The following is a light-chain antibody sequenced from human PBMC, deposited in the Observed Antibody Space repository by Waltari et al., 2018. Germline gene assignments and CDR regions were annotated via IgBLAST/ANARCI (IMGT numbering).Light chain of an antibody. CDR3: QSFDSSLGGWV. J-gene: IGLJ3*02. CDR1: SSNTGAGYD. CDR2: DYS. Sequence: QSVLTQPPSVSGAPGHSVTLSCTGSSSNTGAGYDVRWYQQFPGTAPKLLIYDYSRRPAGVPGRFSGSRSGASASLAITGLQTEDEADYYCQSFDSSLGGWVFGGGTTLTVL. V-gene: IGLV1-40*03.